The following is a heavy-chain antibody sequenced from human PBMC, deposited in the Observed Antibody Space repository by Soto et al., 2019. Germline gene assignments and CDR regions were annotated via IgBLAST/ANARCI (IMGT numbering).Heavy chain of an antibody. Sequence: ESGGGLVQPGRSLRLSCAASGFTFDDYAMHWVRQAPGKGLEWVSGISWNSGSIGNADSVKGRFTISRDNAKNSLYLQMNSLRAEDTALYYCAKDTGRGDNGNGGAFDIWGQGTMVTVSS. J-gene: IGHJ3*02. CDR2: ISWNSGSI. CDR3: AKDTGRGDNGNGGAFDI. CDR1: GFTFDDYA. D-gene: IGHD1-1*01. V-gene: IGHV3-9*01.